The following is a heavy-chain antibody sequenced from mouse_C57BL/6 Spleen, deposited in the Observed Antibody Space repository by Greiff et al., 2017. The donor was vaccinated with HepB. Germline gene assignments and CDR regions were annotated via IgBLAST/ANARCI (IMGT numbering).Heavy chain of an antibody. D-gene: IGHD1-1*01. J-gene: IGHJ2*01. CDR2: IYPRDGST. V-gene: IGHV1-85*01. CDR1: GYTFTSYD. Sequence: VQGVESGPELVKPGASVKLSCKASGYTFTSYDINWVKQRPGQGLEWIGWIYPRDGSTKYNEKFKGKATLSVDTSSSTAYMELHSLTSEDSAVYFCARLTTVVAGENFDYWGQGTTLTVSS. CDR3: ARLTTVVAGENFDY.